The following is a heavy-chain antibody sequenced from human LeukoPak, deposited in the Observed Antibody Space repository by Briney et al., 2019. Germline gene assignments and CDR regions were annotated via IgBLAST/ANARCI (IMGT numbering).Heavy chain of an antibody. Sequence: SETLSLTCTVSGGSIRSSSDYWGWIRQPPGKGLEWIGSMYYSGRTYYNPSLKSRVTISVDTSNNQFSLRLSSVTAADTAVYYCARLYNGYDQAFDYWGQGTLVTVSS. D-gene: IGHD5-12*01. V-gene: IGHV4-39*01. CDR2: MYYSGRT. J-gene: IGHJ4*02. CDR3: ARLYNGYDQAFDY. CDR1: GGSIRSSSDY.